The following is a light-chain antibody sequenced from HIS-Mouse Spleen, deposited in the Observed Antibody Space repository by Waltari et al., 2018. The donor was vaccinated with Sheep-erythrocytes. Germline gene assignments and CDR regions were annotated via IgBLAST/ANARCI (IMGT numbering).Light chain of an antibody. CDR2: DVS. CDR3: CSYAGSYNHV. CDR1: SSDVGGYHY. Sequence: QSALTQPRSVSGSPGQPVTISCTGTSSDVGGYHYVSWYQQYPGKAPKLMIYDVSKRPSGVPDRFSGSKSGNTASLTISGLQAEDEADYYCCSYAGSYNHVFATGTKVTVL. V-gene: IGLV2-11*01. J-gene: IGLJ1*01.